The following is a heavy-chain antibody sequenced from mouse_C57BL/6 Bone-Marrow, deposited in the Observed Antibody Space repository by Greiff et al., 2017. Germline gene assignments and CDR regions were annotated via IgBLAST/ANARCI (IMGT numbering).Heavy chain of an antibody. Sequence: QVQLQQSGAELVRPGASVMLSCKASGYTFTSYGISWLKQRTGQGLEWIGEIYPRSGNTYYNEKFKGKATLTADTSSSTAYMELRSLTSEDSAVYFCASFISTVAAHYWGKGTTLTVSS. J-gene: IGHJ2*01. D-gene: IGHD1-1*01. CDR3: ASFISTVAAHY. CDR1: GYTFTSYG. CDR2: IYPRSGNT. V-gene: IGHV1-81*01.